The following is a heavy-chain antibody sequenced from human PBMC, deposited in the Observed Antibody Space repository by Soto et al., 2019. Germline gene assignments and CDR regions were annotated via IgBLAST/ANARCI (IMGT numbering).Heavy chain of an antibody. Sequence: ETLSLSCTVSGGSISRSSYYWGCIRQPPGKGLEWIASIDYTGNTFYNPSLTSRVTISVDTSKNQFSLKVTSVTAADTAVYYCARINTGYGTHSSGQGTRLTVS. V-gene: IGHV4-39*01. CDR2: IDYTGNT. CDR1: GGSISRSSYY. D-gene: IGHD5-18*01. CDR3: ARINTGYGTHS. J-gene: IGHJ4*02.